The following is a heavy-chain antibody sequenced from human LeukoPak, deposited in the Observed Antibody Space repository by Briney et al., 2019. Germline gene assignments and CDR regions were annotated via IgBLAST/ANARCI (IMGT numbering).Heavy chain of an antibody. CDR2: ISSSSSYS. CDR3: ARDRSALEMATSY. V-gene: IGHV3-21*01. CDR1: GVTFSSYS. J-gene: IGHJ4*02. D-gene: IGHD5-24*01. Sequence: GGSLRLSCAASGVTFSSYSMNWVRQAPGEGLEWVSSISSSSSYSYYADSVNGRFVISRDNAKSSLYLQMNSLRAEDTSVYNCARDRSALEMATSYWGKGTLVTVSS.